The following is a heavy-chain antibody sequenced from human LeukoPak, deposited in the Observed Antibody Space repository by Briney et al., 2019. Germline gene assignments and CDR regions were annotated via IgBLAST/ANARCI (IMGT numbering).Heavy chain of an antibody. V-gene: IGHV3-30-3*01. CDR2: VSSDGINK. D-gene: IGHD4-17*01. Sequence: GGSLRLSCGASGFTFNEYAIHWVRQAPGKGLEWVAVVSSDGINKYYADSVKGRFTISRDNSKNTLYLQMNSLRPEDTAVYYCAREKDYGDYIDFWGQGTLVTVSS. J-gene: IGHJ4*02. CDR3: AREKDYGDYIDF. CDR1: GFTFNEYA.